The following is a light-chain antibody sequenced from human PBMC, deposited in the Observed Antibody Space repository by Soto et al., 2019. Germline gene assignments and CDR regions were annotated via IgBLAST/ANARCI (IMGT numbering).Light chain of an antibody. CDR3: CSYSGDATL. V-gene: IGLV2-23*01. CDR2: EGN. CDR1: SGDVGSYNL. J-gene: IGLJ2*01. Sequence: QSALIQPASVSASPGQSITISCTGISGDVGSYNLVSWYQQYPGKAPKLMVYEGNKRPSGVSDRFSGSKSGNTASLTISGLQAEDEADYYCCSYSGDATLFGGGTKLTVL.